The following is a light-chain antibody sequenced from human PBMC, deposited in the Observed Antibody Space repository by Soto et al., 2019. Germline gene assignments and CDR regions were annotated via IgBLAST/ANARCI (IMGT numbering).Light chain of an antibody. CDR2: EAT. V-gene: IGKV1-12*01. CDR3: QQSYSTPPET. CDR1: QDIDKW. Sequence: DIQMTQSPSPLSASVGDRVTISCRSSQDIDKWVAWYQQKPGTAPKLLIYEATTLQNGVPSRFSGSGSGTDFTLTISSLQPEDFATYYCQQSYSTPPETFGQGTKVDI. J-gene: IGKJ1*01.